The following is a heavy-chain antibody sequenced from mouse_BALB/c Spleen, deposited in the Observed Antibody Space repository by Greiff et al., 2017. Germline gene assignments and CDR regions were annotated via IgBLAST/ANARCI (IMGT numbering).Heavy chain of an antibody. V-gene: IGHV5-6*01. CDR1: GFTFSSYG. D-gene: IGHD2-4*01. CDR2: ISSGGSYT. J-gene: IGHJ4*01. Sequence: EVMLVESGGDLVKPGGSLKLSCAASGFTFSSYGMSWVRQTPDKRLEWVATISSGGSYTYYPDSVKGRFTISRDNAKNTLYLQMSSLKSEDTAMYYCARESLSYYDYDDYAMDYWGQGTSVTVSS. CDR3: ARESLSYYDYDDYAMDY.